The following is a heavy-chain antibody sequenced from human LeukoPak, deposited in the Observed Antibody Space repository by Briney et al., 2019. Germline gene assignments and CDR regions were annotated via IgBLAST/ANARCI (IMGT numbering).Heavy chain of an antibody. CDR1: GFTFISHA. V-gene: IGHV3-30-3*01. J-gene: IGHJ4*02. CDR3: ARSLWFATTNFDY. CDR2: ISYEGSNK. Sequence: GGSLRLSCRVSGFTFISHAMSWVRQTPGKGLEWVAVISYEGSNKYYADSVKGRFTISRDNSMHTLYLQMNSLRVEDTAIYYCARSLWFATTNFDYWGQGSLVTVSS. D-gene: IGHD3-10*01.